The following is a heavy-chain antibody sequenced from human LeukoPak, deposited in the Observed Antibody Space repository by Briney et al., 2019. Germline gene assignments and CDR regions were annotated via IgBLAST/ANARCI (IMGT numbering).Heavy chain of an antibody. J-gene: IGHJ4*02. CDR2: IKSKTDGGTT. CDR1: GFTFSNAW. D-gene: IGHD1-26*01. V-gene: IGHV3-15*01. CDR3: TTDRAPGIVGVPGIY. Sequence: GGSLRLSCAASGFTFSNAWMSWVRQAPGKGLEWVGRIKSKTDGGTTDYAAPVKGRFTISRDDSKNTLYLQMNSLKTEDTAVYYCTTDRAPGIVGVPGIYWGQGTLVTVSS.